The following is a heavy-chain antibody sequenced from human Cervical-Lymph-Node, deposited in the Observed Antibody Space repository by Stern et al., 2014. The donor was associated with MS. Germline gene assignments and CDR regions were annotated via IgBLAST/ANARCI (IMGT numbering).Heavy chain of an antibody. Sequence: QVQLVESGGGVVQPGRSLSLSCVASGFTFSTYAMHWVRQAPGKGLEWVAFVSYDGTQRNSTDSVKARFTISQDNSKNTLYLHMNSLRDEDTAVYFCARGGRGVGLEYWGQGALVTVSS. D-gene: IGHD3-10*01. CDR2: VSYDGTQR. V-gene: IGHV3-30-3*01. J-gene: IGHJ4*02. CDR3: ARGGRGVGLEY. CDR1: GFTFSTYA.